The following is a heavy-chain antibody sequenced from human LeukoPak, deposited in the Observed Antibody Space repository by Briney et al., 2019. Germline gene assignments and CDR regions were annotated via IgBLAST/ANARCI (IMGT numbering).Heavy chain of an antibody. J-gene: IGHJ4*02. V-gene: IGHV3-11*01. CDR1: GFTFNDYS. Sequence: PGGSLRLSCAASGFTFNDYSMSWIRQAPGKGLEWVSYISSSGSTIYYADSVKGRFTISRDNAKNSLYLQMNSLRAEDTAVYYRAREAPDSSSWFHNLYFDYWGQGTLVTVSS. D-gene: IGHD6-13*01. CDR2: ISSSGSTI. CDR3: AREAPDSSSWFHNLYFDY.